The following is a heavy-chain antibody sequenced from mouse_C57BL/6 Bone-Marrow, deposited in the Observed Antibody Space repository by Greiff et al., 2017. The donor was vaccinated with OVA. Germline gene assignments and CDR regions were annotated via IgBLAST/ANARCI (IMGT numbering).Heavy chain of an antibody. J-gene: IGHJ2*01. CDR3: ARSGVLREGGY. CDR2: IDPETGGT. D-gene: IGHD1-1*01. Sequence: VQLQQSGAELVRPGASVTLSCKASGYTFTDYEMHWVKQTPVHGLEWIGAIDPETGGTAYNQKFKGKAILTADKSSSTAYMELRSLTSEDTAVYCCARSGVLREGGYWGQGTTLTVSS. V-gene: IGHV1-15*01. CDR1: GYTFTDYE.